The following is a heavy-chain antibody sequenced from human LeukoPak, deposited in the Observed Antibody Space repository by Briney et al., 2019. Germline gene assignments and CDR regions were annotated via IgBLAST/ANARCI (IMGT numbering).Heavy chain of an antibody. CDR3: ARDGAWGSHSC. Sequence: ASVKISCKASGYTFTSYGISWVRQAPGQGLEWMGWISAYNGNTNYAQKLQGRVTMTTDTSTSTGYMELRSLRSDDTAVYYCARDGAWGSHSCWGQETLVTVSS. J-gene: IGHJ4*02. V-gene: IGHV1-18*01. CDR1: GYTFTSYG. CDR2: ISAYNGNT. D-gene: IGHD7-27*01.